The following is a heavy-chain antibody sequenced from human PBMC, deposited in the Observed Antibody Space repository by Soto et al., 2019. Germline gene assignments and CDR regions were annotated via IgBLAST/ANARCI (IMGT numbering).Heavy chain of an antibody. V-gene: IGHV1-69*01. J-gene: IGHJ6*02. CDR2: IIPIFGTA. CDR1: GGTFSSYA. D-gene: IGHD2-2*01. CDR3: ARDRVGYCSSTSCYSSYYYGMYV. Sequence: LVQSGAEVKKPGSSVKVSCKASGGTFSSYAISWVRQAXGQGLEWMGGIIPIFGTANYAQKFQGRVTITADESTITAYMELSSLRSEDTAVYYCARDRVGYCSSTSCYSSYYYGMYVWGQGTTVTVS.